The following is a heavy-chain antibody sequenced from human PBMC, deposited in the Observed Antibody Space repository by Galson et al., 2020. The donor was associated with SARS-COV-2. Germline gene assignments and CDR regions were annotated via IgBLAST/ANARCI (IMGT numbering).Heavy chain of an antibody. CDR2: IYPGDSDT. V-gene: IGHV5-51*01. CDR3: ARRLMHLYVEANDAFDI. Sequence: KIGESLKISCKGSGYSFTSYWIGWVRQMPGKGLEWMGIIYPGDSDTRYSPSFQGQVTISADKSISTAYLQWSSLKASDTAMYYCARRLMHLYVEANDAFDIWGRGTMVTVSS. CDR1: GYSFTSYW. J-gene: IGHJ3*02. D-gene: IGHD2-8*01.